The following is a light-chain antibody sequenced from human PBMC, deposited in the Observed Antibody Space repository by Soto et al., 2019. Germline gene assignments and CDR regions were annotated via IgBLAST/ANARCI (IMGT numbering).Light chain of an antibody. CDR1: SSDVGAYDL. V-gene: IGLV2-23*01. CDR3: WSYAGNRIFV. J-gene: IGLJ3*02. CDR2: EDL. Sequence: TQPASVRGSPGQAITISCIGTSSDVGAYDLVSWYQQHPGTAPRLIIYEDLRRPSGIDSRFSGYKSGHTASLTISGLRADDEGNYRWWSYAGNRIFVFGGGTKVTV.